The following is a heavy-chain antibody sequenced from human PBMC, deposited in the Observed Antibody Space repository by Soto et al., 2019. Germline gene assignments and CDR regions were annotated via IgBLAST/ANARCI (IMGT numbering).Heavy chain of an antibody. V-gene: IGHV4-34*01. CDR3: AKLTIFGSADYYYYYGMGV. J-gene: IGHJ6*02. Sequence: LSLTCAVYGGSFSGYYWSWIRQPPGKGLEWIGEINHSGSTNYNPSLKSRVTISVDTSKNQFSLKLSSVTAADTAVYYCAKLTIFGSADYYYYYGMGVWGQGTTVTVSS. D-gene: IGHD3-3*01. CDR1: GGSFSGYY. CDR2: INHSGST.